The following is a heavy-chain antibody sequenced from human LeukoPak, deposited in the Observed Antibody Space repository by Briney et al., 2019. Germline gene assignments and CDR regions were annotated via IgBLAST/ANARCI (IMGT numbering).Heavy chain of an antibody. CDR2: IYYSGST. V-gene: IGHV4-39*01. D-gene: IGHD1-26*01. Sequence: PSETLSLTCTVSGGSISSSSYYWGWIRQPPGKGLEWIGSIYYSGSTYYNPSLKSRVTISVDTSKNQFSLKLSSVTAADPAVYYCATPGGRGSTEVDYWGQGTLVTVSS. CDR1: GGSISSSSYY. J-gene: IGHJ4*02. CDR3: ATPGGRGSTEVDY.